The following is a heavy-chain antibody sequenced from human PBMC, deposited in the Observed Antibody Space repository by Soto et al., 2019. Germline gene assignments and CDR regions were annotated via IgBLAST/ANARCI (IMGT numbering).Heavy chain of an antibody. CDR2: IYPGDSDT. CDR1: VYSFTNYR. V-gene: IGHV5-51*01. Sequence: GESLKISCKGSVYSFTNYRIGWVRQMPGKGLEWMGIIYPGDSDTRYSPSFQGQVTISADKSISTAYLQWSSLRASDTAMYYCAIGGDWYFFNIWARGTMVTVSS. J-gene: IGHJ3*02. D-gene: IGHD2-21*02. CDR3: AIGGDWYFFNI.